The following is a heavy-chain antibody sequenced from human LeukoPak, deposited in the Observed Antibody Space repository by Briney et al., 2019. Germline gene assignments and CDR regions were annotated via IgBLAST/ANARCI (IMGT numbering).Heavy chain of an antibody. CDR2: ISYDGSNK. J-gene: IGHJ6*03. CDR3: ARDWATGGNYYFMDV. CDR1: GFTFSSYA. V-gene: IGHV3-30*01. Sequence: GRSLRLSCAASGFTFSSYAMHWVRQAPGKGLEWVAVISYDGSNKYYADSVKGRFTISRDNSKNTLYLQMHSLRAEDTAVYYCARDWATGGNYYFMDVWGTGITVIVSS. D-gene: IGHD3-16*01.